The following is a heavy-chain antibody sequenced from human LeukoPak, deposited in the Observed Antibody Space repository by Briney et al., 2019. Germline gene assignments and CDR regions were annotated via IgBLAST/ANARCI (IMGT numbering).Heavy chain of an antibody. V-gene: IGHV3-7*01. CDR1: GFTFSSYW. CDR3: ARGAMGFDY. J-gene: IGHJ4*02. CDR2: IKQDGSEK. D-gene: IGHD1-26*01. Sequence: GGSLRLSCAASGFTFSSYWMSWVRQAPGKGLEWVANIKQDGSEKYYVDSVKGRFTISRDNAKNSLFLQMNSLRAEDTGVYYCARGAMGFDYWGRGTLVTVAP.